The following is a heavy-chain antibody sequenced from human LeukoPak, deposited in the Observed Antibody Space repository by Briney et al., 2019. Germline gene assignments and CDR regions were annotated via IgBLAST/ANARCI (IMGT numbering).Heavy chain of an antibody. J-gene: IGHJ4*02. Sequence: SETLSLTCTVAGGSISSYYWSWIRQPPGKGLEWIGYIYYSGSTNYNPSLKSRVTISVDTSKNQFSLKLSSVTAADTAVYYCASAHPDSGSYYFDHWGQGTLVTVSS. CDR2: IYYSGST. V-gene: IGHV4-59*08. CDR3: ASAHPDSGSYYFDH. D-gene: IGHD1-26*01. CDR1: GGSISSYY.